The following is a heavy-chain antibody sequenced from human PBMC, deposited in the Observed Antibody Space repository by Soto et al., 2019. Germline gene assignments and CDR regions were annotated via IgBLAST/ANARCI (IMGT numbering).Heavy chain of an antibody. Sequence: PSQTLSLTCAISGDSVSSNTAAWNWIRQSPSRGLEWLGRTYYRSKWYNDYAVSVKSRITINPDTSKNQFSLHLNSVTPEDTALYYCVRDVGFDFDYWGRGTLVTVSS. V-gene: IGHV6-1*01. CDR2: TYYRSKWYN. D-gene: IGHD1-26*01. J-gene: IGHJ4*02. CDR3: VRDVGFDFDY. CDR1: GDSVSSNTAA.